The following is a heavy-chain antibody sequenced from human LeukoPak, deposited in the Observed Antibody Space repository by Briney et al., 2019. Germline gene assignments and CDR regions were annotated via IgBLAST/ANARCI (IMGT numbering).Heavy chain of an antibody. CDR1: GFTFSTCA. CDR2: ISSDGSNK. V-gene: IGHV3-30*04. D-gene: IGHD5-12*01. J-gene: IGHJ4*02. CDR3: ARAGGGGYDPFDY. Sequence: GGSLRLSCAASGFTFSTCAMHWVRQAPGEGLQWVAVISSDGSNKYYADSVKGRFTISRDNSKNTLYVQMNSLTAEDTAFYYCARAGGGGYDPFDYWGQGTLVTVSS.